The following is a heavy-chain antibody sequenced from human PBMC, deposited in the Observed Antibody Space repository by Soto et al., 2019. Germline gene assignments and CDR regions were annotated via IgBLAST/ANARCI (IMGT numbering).Heavy chain of an antibody. J-gene: IGHJ3*02. CDR2: INPNSGGT. CDR3: ARDGDSSSAVEI. V-gene: IGHV1-2*02. CDR1: GYTFTGNY. D-gene: IGHD6-6*01. Sequence: QVQLVQSGAEVKKPGASVKVSCKASGYTFTGNYMHWVRQAPGQGLEWMGWINPNSGGTNYAQKFQGRVTVTRDTAISAAYMELSRLRSDDTAVYYCARDGDSSSAVEIWGQGTMVTVSA.